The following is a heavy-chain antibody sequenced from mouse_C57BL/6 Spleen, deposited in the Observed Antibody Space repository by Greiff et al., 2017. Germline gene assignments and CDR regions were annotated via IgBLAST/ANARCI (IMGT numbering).Heavy chain of an antibody. J-gene: IGHJ4*01. D-gene: IGHD2-3*01. CDR2: FYPGSGSI. V-gene: IGHV1-62-2*01. CDR3: ARHEEGLLGGNAMDY. CDR1: GYTFTEYT. Sequence: QVQLQQSGAELVKPGASVKLSCTASGYTFTEYTIHWVKQRSGQGHEWIGWFYPGSGSIKYNEKFKDKATLTADKSSNTVYMELSRLTSEDTAVYYGARHEEGLLGGNAMDYWGQGTSVTVSA.